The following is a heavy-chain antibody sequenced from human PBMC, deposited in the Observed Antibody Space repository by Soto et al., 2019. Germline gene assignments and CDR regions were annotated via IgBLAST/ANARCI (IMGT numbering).Heavy chain of an antibody. J-gene: IGHJ4*02. Sequence: QVQLVQSGAEVKKPGSSVKVSCKASGGTFSSYTISWVRQAPGQGLDWMGRIIPILGIANYAQKFQGRVTITADKSTSTAYMELSGLRSEDTAVYYCARGVAVAGTSVNYFDYWGQGTLVTVSS. D-gene: IGHD6-19*01. CDR2: IIPILGIA. V-gene: IGHV1-69*02. CDR3: ARGVAVAGTSVNYFDY. CDR1: GGTFSSYT.